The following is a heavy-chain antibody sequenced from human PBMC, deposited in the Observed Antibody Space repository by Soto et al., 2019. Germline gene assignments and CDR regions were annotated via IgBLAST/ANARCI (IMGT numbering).Heavy chain of an antibody. CDR2: ISAYNGNT. V-gene: IGHV1-18*01. J-gene: IGHJ2*01. D-gene: IGHD6-13*01. CDR1: GYTFTSYG. Sequence: ASVKVSCKASGYTFTSYGISWVRQAPGQGLEWMGWISAYNGNTNYAQKLQGRVTMNTDTSTNTAYMELRSLRSEDTAVYYCARARGYSSSWCLDLWGRGTLVTVSS. CDR3: ARARGYSSSWCLDL.